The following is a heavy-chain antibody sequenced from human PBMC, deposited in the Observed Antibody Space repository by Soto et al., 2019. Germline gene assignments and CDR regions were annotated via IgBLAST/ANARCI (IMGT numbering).Heavy chain of an antibody. J-gene: IGHJ3*02. CDR3: AARYYGDYGYAFDI. CDR2: IVVGSGNT. D-gene: IGHD4-17*01. V-gene: IGHV1-58*02. CDR1: GFTFTSSA. Sequence: ASVKVSCKASGFTFTSSAMQWVRQARGQRLEWIGWIVVGSGNTNYAQKFQERVTITRDMSTSTAYMELSSLRSEDTAVYYCAARYYGDYGYAFDIWGQGTMVTVSS.